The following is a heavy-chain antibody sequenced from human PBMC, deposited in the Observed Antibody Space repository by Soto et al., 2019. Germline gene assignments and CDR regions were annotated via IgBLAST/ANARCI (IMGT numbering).Heavy chain of an antibody. D-gene: IGHD3-9*01. J-gene: IGHJ6*02. V-gene: IGHV3-15*01. Sequence: PGGSLRLSCAAAGFTFSNAWMSWVRQAPGKGLEWVGRIKSKTDGGTTDYAAPVKGRFTISRDDSKNTLYLQMNSLKTEDTAVYYCTTDRTCYYKGHYYYYGMDVWGQGTTVTVSS. CDR3: TTDRTCYYKGHYYYYGMDV. CDR1: GFTFSNAW. CDR2: IKSKTDGGTT.